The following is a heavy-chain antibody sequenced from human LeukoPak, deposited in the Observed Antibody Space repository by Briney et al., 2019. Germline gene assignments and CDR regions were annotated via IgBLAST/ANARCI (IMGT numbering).Heavy chain of an antibody. CDR3: ARRMVATRHYYFDS. CDR1: GFNFSNYY. Sequence: GGSLRLSCAASGFNFSNYYMSWIRQAPGRGLEWVSYINSISTYTIYADSVKGQFTISRDNAKNSLYLQMNSLGAEDTAVYYCARRMVATRHYYFDSWGQGTLVTVSS. J-gene: IGHJ4*02. CDR2: INSISTYT. D-gene: IGHD5-12*01. V-gene: IGHV3-11*03.